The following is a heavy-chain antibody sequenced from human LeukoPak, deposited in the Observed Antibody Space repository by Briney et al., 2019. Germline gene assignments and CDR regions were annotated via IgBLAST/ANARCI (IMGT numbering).Heavy chain of an antibody. CDR2: IYYSGST. CDR1: GGSISSYY. V-gene: IGHV4-59*01. Sequence: SETLSHTCTVSGGSISSYYWSWIRQPPGKGLEWIGYIYYSGSTNYNPSLKSRVTISVDTSKNQFSLKLSSVTAADTAVYYCARSRTSYENLDYWGQGTLVTVSS. D-gene: IGHD3-16*01. CDR3: ARSRTSYENLDY. J-gene: IGHJ4*02.